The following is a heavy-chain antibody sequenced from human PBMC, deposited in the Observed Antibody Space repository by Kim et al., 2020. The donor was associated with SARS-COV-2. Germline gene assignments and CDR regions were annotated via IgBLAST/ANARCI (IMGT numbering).Heavy chain of an antibody. D-gene: IGHD4-4*01. CDR3: AKDLRQSTNYTDYFDS. CDR1: GFTVSTYA. CDR2: ISASGGST. Sequence: GGSLRLSCVASGFTVSTYAMTWVRQAPGKGLEWVSGISASGGSTFYRDSVKGRFTISRDSSKNTLYLQLNSLRAEDTAVYYCAKDLRQSTNYTDYFDSWGQGTLVTVSS. J-gene: IGHJ4*02. V-gene: IGHV3-23*01.